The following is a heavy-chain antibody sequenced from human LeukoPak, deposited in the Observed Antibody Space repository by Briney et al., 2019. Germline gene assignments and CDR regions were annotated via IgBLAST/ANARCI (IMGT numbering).Heavy chain of an antibody. D-gene: IGHD2-2*02. V-gene: IGHV1-2*02. Sequence: ASVKVSCKASGYTFTGYYMHWVRQAPGQGLEWMGWINPNSGGTNYAQKFQGRVTMTRDTSISTAYMELSRLRSDDTAVYYCARVKIVVVPAAIGHFVYWGQGTLVTVSS. CDR3: ARVKIVVVPAAIGHFVY. CDR1: GYTFTGYY. J-gene: IGHJ4*02. CDR2: INPNSGGT.